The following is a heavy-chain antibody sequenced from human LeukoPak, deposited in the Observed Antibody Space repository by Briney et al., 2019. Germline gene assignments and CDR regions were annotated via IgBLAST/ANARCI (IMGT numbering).Heavy chain of an antibody. J-gene: IGHJ4*02. CDR2: INPNSGDT. Sequence: AAVKVSCKSSGYTFTGYYIHWVRQAPGQGLEWTGWINPNSGDTNYAQKFQGRVSMTGDTSISTAYMELSRLRSDDTAVYYCARADLLTGYYIVDYWGQGTLVTVSS. CDR1: GYTFTGYY. V-gene: IGHV1-2*02. D-gene: IGHD3-9*01. CDR3: ARADLLTGYYIVDY.